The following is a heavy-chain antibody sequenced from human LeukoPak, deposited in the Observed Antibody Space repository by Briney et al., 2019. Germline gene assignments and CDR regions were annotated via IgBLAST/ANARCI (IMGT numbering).Heavy chain of an antibody. D-gene: IGHD3-10*01. Sequence: PGGSLRLSCAASGFTFSYYNMNWVRQAPGKGLEWVSSISSSSSFISYADSVKGRFTVSRDNAKNSLYLQMNSLRAEDTAVYYCARHDGSGTYDYWGQGTLVTVSS. J-gene: IGHJ4*02. CDR1: GFTFSYYN. CDR2: ISSSSSFI. V-gene: IGHV3-21*01. CDR3: ARHDGSGTYDY.